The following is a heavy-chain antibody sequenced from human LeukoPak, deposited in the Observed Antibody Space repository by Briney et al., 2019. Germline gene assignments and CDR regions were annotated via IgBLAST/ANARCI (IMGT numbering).Heavy chain of an antibody. CDR1: GYTFSSYW. Sequence: RAGGSLRLSCAASGYTFSSYWMSWVRQAPGKGLEWVSAISGSGGSTYYADSVKGRFTISRDNSKNTLYLQMNSLRAEDTAVYYCAKDLSQMATIIGGQGTLVTVSS. CDR2: ISGSGGST. D-gene: IGHD5-24*01. CDR3: AKDLSQMATII. V-gene: IGHV3-23*01. J-gene: IGHJ4*02.